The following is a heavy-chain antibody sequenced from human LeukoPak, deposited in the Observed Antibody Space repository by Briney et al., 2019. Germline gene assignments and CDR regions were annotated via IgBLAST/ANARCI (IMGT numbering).Heavy chain of an antibody. D-gene: IGHD3-10*01. CDR3: ARGSHYGSGIYYNRAHYFDY. CDR1: GGSFSGYY. CDR2: INHSGST. J-gene: IGHJ4*02. V-gene: IGHV4-34*01. Sequence: SETLSLTCAVYGGSFSGYYWSWIRQPPGKGLEWIGEINHSGSTNYNPSLKSRVTISVDTSKNQFSLKLSSVTAADTAVYYCARGSHYGSGIYYNRAHYFDYWGQGTLVTVSS.